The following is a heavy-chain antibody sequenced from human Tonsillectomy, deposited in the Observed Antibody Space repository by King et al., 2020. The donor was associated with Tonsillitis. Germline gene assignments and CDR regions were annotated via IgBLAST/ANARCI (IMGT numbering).Heavy chain of an antibody. V-gene: IGHV3-66*01. J-gene: IGHJ4*02. CDR2: IYSGGST. Sequence: EVQLVESGGGLVQPGGSLRLSCAASGFTVSSNYMSWVRQAPGKGLEWVSVIYSGGSTYYADSVKGRFTISRDNSKNTLYLQMNSLRAEDTAVYYCARGPRIAATGTRNNVDYWGQGTLVTVSS. D-gene: IGHD6-13*01. CDR1: GFTVSSNY. CDR3: ARGPRIAATGTRNNVDY.